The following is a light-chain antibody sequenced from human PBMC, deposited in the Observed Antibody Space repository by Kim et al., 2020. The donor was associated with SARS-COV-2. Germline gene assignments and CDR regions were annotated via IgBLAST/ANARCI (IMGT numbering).Light chain of an antibody. Sequence: DSQMTQSPSSLSASVGDRVTITCRTSQDLNTYLNWYQQKPGKAPHLLIYAASSLQDGVPSRFSGNTSGTDFTLTINGLQSEDFATYYCHQSYSTPTFGQGTRLEIK. J-gene: IGKJ5*01. CDR1: QDLNTY. CDR3: HQSYSTPT. V-gene: IGKV1-39*01. CDR2: AAS.